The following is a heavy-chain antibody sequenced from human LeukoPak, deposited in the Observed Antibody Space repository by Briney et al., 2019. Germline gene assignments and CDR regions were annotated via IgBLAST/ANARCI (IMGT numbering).Heavy chain of an antibody. CDR1: GYTFRSSG. V-gene: IGHV1-18*01. CDR3: ARDRVRGVIIWDY. D-gene: IGHD3-10*01. Sequence: GASVKVSCKDSGYTFRSSGISWVCQAPGQGVEWRGGISAYNGNTNYAQKLQGRVTMTIDTSTSTAYMELSSLRSDGTAVYYCARDRVRGVIIWDYWGQGTLVTVSS. J-gene: IGHJ4*02. CDR2: ISAYNGNT.